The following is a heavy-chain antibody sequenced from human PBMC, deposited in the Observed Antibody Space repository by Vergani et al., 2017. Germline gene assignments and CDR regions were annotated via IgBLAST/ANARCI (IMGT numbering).Heavy chain of an antibody. CDR3: ASSITMVRGSGWFDP. V-gene: IGHV4-34*01. Sequence: VQLQQWGAGLLKPSETLSLTCAVYGGSFSGYYWSWIRQPPGKGLEWIGEINHSGSTNYNPSLKSRVTISVDTSKNQFSLKLSSVTAADTAVYYCASSITMVRGSGWFDPWGQGTLVTVSS. J-gene: IGHJ5*02. CDR2: INHSGST. D-gene: IGHD3-10*01. CDR1: GGSFSGYY.